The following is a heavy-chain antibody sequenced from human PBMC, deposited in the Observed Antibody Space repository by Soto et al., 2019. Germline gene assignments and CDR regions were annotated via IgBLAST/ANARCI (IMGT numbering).Heavy chain of an antibody. D-gene: IGHD5-12*01. CDR1: GGTFSSYT. CDR2: IIPIFGTA. V-gene: IGHV1-69*12. CDR3: ARGNHRWLQLWYFDL. J-gene: IGHJ2*01. Sequence: QVQLVQSGAEVKKPGSSVTVSCKASGGTFSSYTISWVRQAPGQALEWMGGIIPIFGTANYAQKFQGRVTITADESTSTAYMELSSLRSEDTAVYYCARGNHRWLQLWYFDLWGRGTLVTVSS.